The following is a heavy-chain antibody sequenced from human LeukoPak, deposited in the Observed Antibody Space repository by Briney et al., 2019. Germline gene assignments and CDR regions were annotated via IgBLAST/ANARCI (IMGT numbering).Heavy chain of an antibody. V-gene: IGHV1-46*01. CDR1: GYTFTSYY. CDR2: INPTGSST. D-gene: IGHD1-26*01. Sequence: ASVKVSCKAFGYTFTSYYMHWVRQAPGQGLEWMGLINPTGSSTAYAQKFQGRVTMTSDMSTSTDYMELSSLRSDDTAIYYCARDNSLGDNAWWFDPWGQGTLVTVSS. CDR3: ARDNSLGDNAWWFDP. J-gene: IGHJ5*02.